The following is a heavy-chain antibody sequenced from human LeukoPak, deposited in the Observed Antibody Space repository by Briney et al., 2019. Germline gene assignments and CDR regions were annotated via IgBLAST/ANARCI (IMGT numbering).Heavy chain of an antibody. Sequence: ASVTVSCKASGYIFSNFFSSYGITWVRQAPGQGLEWMGWISPYNGKTKFAQKFQGIVTMTTETSTSTAYMELRRLRSDDTAVYYCASGYYSDGSGYFPAGYWGQGTRVTVSS. CDR1: GYIFSNFFSSYG. D-gene: IGHD3-22*01. CDR3: ASGYYSDGSGYFPAGY. CDR2: ISPYNGKT. V-gene: IGHV1-18*01. J-gene: IGHJ4*02.